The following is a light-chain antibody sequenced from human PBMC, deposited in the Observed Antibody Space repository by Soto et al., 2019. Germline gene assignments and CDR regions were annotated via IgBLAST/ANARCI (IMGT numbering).Light chain of an antibody. CDR3: QQYDGSPRT. CDR1: QTVNSDY. CDR2: GVF. J-gene: IGKJ2*01. V-gene: IGKV3-20*01. Sequence: ETVLTQSPGTVSLSPGERATLSCKTSQTVNSDYLAWYQQKPGQAPRLLIYGVFNRATGIPDRFSGSGSGTYFSLSISGLETEDSAVYYFQQYDGSPRTFGQGTNLEI.